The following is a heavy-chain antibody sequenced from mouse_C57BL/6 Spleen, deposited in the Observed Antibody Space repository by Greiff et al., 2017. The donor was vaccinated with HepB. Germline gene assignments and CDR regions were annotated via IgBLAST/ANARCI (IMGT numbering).Heavy chain of an antibody. CDR1: GYTFTDYY. Sequence: EVQLQQSGPELVKPGASVKISCKASGYTFTDYYMNWVKQSHGKSLEWIGDINPNNGGTSYNQKFKGKATLTVDKSSSTAYMELRSLTSEDSAVYYCGRRGKDYGSSYWYFDVWGTGTTVTVAS. D-gene: IGHD1-1*01. CDR2: INPNNGGT. V-gene: IGHV1-26*01. CDR3: GRRGKDYGSSYWYFDV. J-gene: IGHJ1*03.